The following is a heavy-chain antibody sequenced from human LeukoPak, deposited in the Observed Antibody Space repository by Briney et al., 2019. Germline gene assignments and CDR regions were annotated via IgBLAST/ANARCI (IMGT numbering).Heavy chain of an antibody. CDR1: GFTFSSYE. V-gene: IGHV3-48*03. Sequence: QPGGSLRLSCAASGFTFSSYEMNWVRQAPGKGLEWVSYISSSGSTIYYADSVKGRFTISRDNAKNSLYLQMNSLRAEDTAVYYCARDVRMTTVTDDYYYYYYMDVWGKGTTVTISS. CDR2: ISSSGSTI. CDR3: ARDVRMTTVTDDYYYYYYMDV. J-gene: IGHJ6*03. D-gene: IGHD4-17*01.